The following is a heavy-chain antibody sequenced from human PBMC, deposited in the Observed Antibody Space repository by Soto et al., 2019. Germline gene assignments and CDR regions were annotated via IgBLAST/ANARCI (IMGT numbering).Heavy chain of an antibody. CDR1: GLTFRTYG. Sequence: EVHLLESGGGLVQPGGSLRLSCAASGLTFRTYGMARVRQAPGKGLEWVSAISADGGTTSYADSVRGRFTISRDISKNTLYLQMNSLRAEDTAVYYCAKLEVRFGNAMDVWGQGTTVTVSS. V-gene: IGHV3-23*01. J-gene: IGHJ6*02. CDR2: ISADGGTT. CDR3: AKLEVRFGNAMDV. D-gene: IGHD3-22*01.